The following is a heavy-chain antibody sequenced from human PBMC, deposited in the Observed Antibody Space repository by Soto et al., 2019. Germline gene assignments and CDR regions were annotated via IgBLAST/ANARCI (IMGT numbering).Heavy chain of an antibody. CDR2: IYTSGST. D-gene: IGHD6-19*01. CDR1: VGSISMYY. Sequence: SEALYIACMVSVGSISMYYWTEIRQQAWKGLEWIGGIYTSGSTNYNPSLKSRVTMSVDTSKNQFSLKLGSVTAADTAVYYCARESYKHWLAWYFDYWGQGTMVTVSS. CDR3: ARESYKHWLAWYFDY. J-gene: IGHJ4*02. V-gene: IGHV4-4*07.